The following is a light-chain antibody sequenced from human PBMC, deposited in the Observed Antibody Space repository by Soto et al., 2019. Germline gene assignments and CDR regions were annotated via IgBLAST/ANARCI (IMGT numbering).Light chain of an antibody. J-gene: IGKJ2*01. Sequence: DIPMTQSPSTLSASVGERVTITCRASQSISSSLAWYQQKPGKAPNLLIFRASSLQSGVPSRFSGSGSGTEFTLTISSLQPDDFATYYCQQGAKYPYTFGQGTKLEMK. V-gene: IGKV1-5*03. CDR1: QSISSS. CDR2: RAS. CDR3: QQGAKYPYT.